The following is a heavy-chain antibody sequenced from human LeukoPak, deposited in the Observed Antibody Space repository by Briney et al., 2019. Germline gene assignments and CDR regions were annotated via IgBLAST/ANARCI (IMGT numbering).Heavy chain of an antibody. Sequence: GESLKISCKGSGYSFSSYWIAWVRLMPGKGLEWMGIIHPGNSETTYNPSFQGQVTMSADKSISTAYLQWSSLEASDTAMYYCARRLSSIAASAANDYWGQGTLVTVSS. D-gene: IGHD6-13*01. CDR2: IHPGNSET. CDR1: GYSFSSYW. CDR3: ARRLSSIAASAANDY. J-gene: IGHJ4*02. V-gene: IGHV5-51*01.